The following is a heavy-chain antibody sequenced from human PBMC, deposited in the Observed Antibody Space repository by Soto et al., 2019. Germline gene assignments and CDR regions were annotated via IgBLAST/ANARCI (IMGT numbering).Heavy chain of an antibody. CDR1: GYKVSTWHNFTSYW. CDR3: ARHVPNMIPYGMDV. CDR2: IYPDDSDT. Sequence: GESLKISCMGSGYKVSTWHNFTSYWIAWVRQMPGKGLEWMGIIYPDDSDTRYSPSFQGQVTMSVDKSISTAYLQWSSLKASDTAIYYCARHVPNMIPYGMDVWGQGTTVTVSS. D-gene: IGHD3-16*01. V-gene: IGHV5-51*01. J-gene: IGHJ6*02.